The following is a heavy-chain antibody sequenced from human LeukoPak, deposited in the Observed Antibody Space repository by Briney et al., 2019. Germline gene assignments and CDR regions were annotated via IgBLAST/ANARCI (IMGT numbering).Heavy chain of an antibody. J-gene: IGHJ3*02. CDR3: ARDLGIAGTTHAFDI. Sequence: GGSLRLSCAASGFTFSNYAVTWVRQAPGRGLECVSVIYGGGPTYYADSVKGRFTISRDTAKNTLYLQMNSLRGEDTAVYFCARDLGIAGTTHAFDIWGHGTMVTVSS. V-gene: IGHV3-53*01. CDR2: IYGGGPT. D-gene: IGHD1-14*01. CDR1: GFTFSNYA.